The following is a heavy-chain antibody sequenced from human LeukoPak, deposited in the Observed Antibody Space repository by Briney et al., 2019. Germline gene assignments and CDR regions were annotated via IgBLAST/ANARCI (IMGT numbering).Heavy chain of an antibody. J-gene: IGHJ3*02. D-gene: IGHD3-3*01. CDR2: IYSGGST. V-gene: IGHV3-53*05. CDR1: GFTVSSNY. Sequence: PGGSLRLSCAASGFTVSSNYMSWVRQAPGKGLEWVSVIYSGGSTYYADSVKGRFTISRDNSKNTLYLQMNSLRAEDTAVYYCARNDGIFGVVNDAFDIWGQGTMVTVSS. CDR3: ARNDGIFGVVNDAFDI.